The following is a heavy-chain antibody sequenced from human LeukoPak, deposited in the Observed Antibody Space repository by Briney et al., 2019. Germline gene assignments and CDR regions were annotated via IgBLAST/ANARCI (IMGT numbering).Heavy chain of an antibody. CDR3: ARDPGIAAAGTRYFDY. V-gene: IGHV1-69*13. D-gene: IGHD6-13*01. CDR2: IIPIFGTA. J-gene: IGHJ4*02. CDR1: GGTFSSYA. Sequence: SVKVSCKASGGTFSSYAISWVRQAPGQGLEWMGGIIPIFGTANYAQKFQGRVTITADESTSTAYMELSSLRSEDTAVYYCARDPGIAAAGTRYFDYWGQGTLVTVSS.